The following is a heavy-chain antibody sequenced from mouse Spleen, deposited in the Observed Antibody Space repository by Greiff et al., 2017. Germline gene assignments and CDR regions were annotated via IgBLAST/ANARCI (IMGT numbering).Heavy chain of an antibody. J-gene: IGHJ4*01. Sequence: VQLKQSGAELVRPGASVKLSCTASGFNIKDDYMHWVKQRPEQGLEWIGWIDPENGDTEYASKFQGKATITADTSSNTAYLQLSSLTSEDTAVYYCTITTVVGGAMDYWGQGTSVTVSS. CDR2: IDPENGDT. CDR3: TITTVVGGAMDY. D-gene: IGHD1-1*01. CDR1: GFNIKDDY. V-gene: IGHV14-4*01.